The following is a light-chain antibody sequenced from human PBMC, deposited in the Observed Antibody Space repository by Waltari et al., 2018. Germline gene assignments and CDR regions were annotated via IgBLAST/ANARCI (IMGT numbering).Light chain of an antibody. CDR2: GAS. Sequence: EVVMTQSPATLSVSPGERATLSCRASESVSGSLAWYPQRPGQAPRLLIYGASTRATGTPARFSGSGSGTEFTLTITSLQSEDFAVYYCQQYSKWPPLTFGGGTKVEIK. V-gene: IGKV3-15*01. J-gene: IGKJ4*01. CDR1: ESVSGS. CDR3: QQYSKWPPLT.